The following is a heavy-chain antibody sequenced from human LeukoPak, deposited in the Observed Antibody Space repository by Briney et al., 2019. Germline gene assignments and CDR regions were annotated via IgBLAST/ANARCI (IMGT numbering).Heavy chain of an antibody. J-gene: IGHJ3*02. CDR1: GGSISSYY. D-gene: IGHD3-3*01. CDR3: ARVGRFAIDAIDI. CDR2: IYYSGST. V-gene: IGHV4-59*01. Sequence: SETLSLTCTVSGGSISSYYWSWIRQPPGKGLEWIGYIYYSGSTNYNPSLKSRVTISVDTSKNQFSLKLSSVTAADTAVYYCARVGRFAIDAIDIWGQGTTVTVSS.